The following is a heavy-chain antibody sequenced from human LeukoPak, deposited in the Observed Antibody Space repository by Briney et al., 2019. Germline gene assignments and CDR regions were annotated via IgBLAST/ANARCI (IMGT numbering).Heavy chain of an antibody. D-gene: IGHD2-2*01. CDR2: INDSGST. CDR3: ARGQYCSTTTCYSARRYFDF. J-gene: IGHJ4*02. V-gene: IGHV4-34*01. CDR1: GGSFSNYF. Sequence: SETLSLTCAVSGGSFSNYFWTWLRQPPGKGLEWIAEINDSGSTNSNSSLRSRVAISLDTSKNQFSLRLTSVTAADTAVYYCARGQYCSTTTCYSARRYFDFWGQGTLVTVSS.